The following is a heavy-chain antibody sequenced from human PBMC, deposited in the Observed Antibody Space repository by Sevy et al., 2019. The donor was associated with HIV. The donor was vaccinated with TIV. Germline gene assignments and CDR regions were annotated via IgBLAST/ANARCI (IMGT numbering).Heavy chain of an antibody. D-gene: IGHD6-6*01. CDR3: ARDYISSSSGDWFDP. CDR2: IYYSVST. V-gene: IGHV4-31*03. Sequence: SETLSLTCTVSGGSISSGGYYWSWIRQHPGKGLEWIGYIYYSVSTYYNPSLKCRVTISVVTYKNQFSLKLSSVTAADTAVYYCARDYISSSSGDWFDPWGQGTLVTVSS. CDR1: GGSISSGGYY. J-gene: IGHJ5*02.